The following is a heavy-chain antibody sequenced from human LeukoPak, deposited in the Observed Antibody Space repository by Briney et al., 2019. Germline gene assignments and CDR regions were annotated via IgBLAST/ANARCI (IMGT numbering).Heavy chain of an antibody. CDR1: GFTFSTFA. Sequence: GGSLRLSCAASGFTFSTFAMIWVRQPPGKGLEWVSSIFPTGGEIHYADSVKGRFTISRDNAKNSLYLQMNSLRAEDTAVYYCARASYYYGSGSPDYWGQGTLVTVSS. D-gene: IGHD3-10*01. V-gene: IGHV3-21*01. CDR2: IFPTGGEI. CDR3: ARASYYYGSGSPDY. J-gene: IGHJ4*02.